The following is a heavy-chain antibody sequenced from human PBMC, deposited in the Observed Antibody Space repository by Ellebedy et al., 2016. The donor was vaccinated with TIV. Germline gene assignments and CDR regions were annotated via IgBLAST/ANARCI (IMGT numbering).Heavy chain of an antibody. CDR1: GFTFRKYA. CDR2: ISGSGVST. CDR3: ATLDYGRIFYYYGLDV. V-gene: IGHV3-23*01. D-gene: IGHD4-17*01. Sequence: GESLKISCAASGFTFRKYAMTWVRQAPGQGLEWVAAISGSGVSTYYADSVKGRFTISRDNAKNTLFLQMDSLRAEDTAVYYCATLDYGRIFYYYGLDVWGQGTTVTVSS. J-gene: IGHJ6*02.